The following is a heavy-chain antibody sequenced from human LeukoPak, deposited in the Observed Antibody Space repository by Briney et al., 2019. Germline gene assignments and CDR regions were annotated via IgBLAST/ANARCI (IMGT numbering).Heavy chain of an antibody. CDR1: GYTFTSYA. V-gene: IGHV7-4-1*02. CDR2: INTNTGNP. CDR3: AREGVQPERLVHDAFDI. Sequence: ASVKVSCKASGYTFTSYAMNWVRQAPGQGLEWMGWINTNTGNPTYAQGFTGRFVFSLDTSVSTAYLQISSLKAEDTAVYYCAREGVQPERLVHDAFDIWGQGTMVTVSS. J-gene: IGHJ3*02. D-gene: IGHD1-1*01.